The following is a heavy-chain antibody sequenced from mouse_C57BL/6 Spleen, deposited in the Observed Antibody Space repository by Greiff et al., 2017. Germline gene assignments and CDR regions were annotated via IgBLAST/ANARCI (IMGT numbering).Heavy chain of an antibody. CDR3: ARGNYYGSRYYFDY. J-gene: IGHJ2*01. D-gene: IGHD1-1*01. CDR1: GYAFTNYL. Sequence: VQLQQSGAELVRPGTSVKVSCKASGYAFTNYLIEWVKQRPGQGLEWIGVINPGSGGTNYNEKFKGKATLTADKSSSTAYMQLSSLTSEDSAVYCCARGNYYGSRYYFDYWGQGTTLTVSS. CDR2: INPGSGGT. V-gene: IGHV1-54*01.